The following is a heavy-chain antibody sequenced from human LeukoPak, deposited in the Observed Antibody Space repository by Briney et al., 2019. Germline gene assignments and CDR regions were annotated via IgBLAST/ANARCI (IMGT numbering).Heavy chain of an antibody. Sequence: PGGSLRLSCAASGFTFSSYSMNWVRQAPGKGLEWVSYISSSSSTIYYADSVKGRFTISRDNSKNTLYRQMNSLRAEDTAVYYCARDSIAADENPTLDYYYYYMDVWGKGTTVTVSS. CDR2: ISSSSSTI. V-gene: IGHV3-48*01. D-gene: IGHD6-13*01. CDR3: ARDSIAADENPTLDYYYYYMDV. CDR1: GFTFSSYS. J-gene: IGHJ6*03.